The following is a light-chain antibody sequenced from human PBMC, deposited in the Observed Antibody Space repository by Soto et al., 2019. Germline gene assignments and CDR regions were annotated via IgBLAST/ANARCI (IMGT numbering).Light chain of an antibody. CDR1: QSITNNY. CDR3: QQYGSSPGT. Sequence: EIVLTQSPGTLSLSPGERATLSCRASQSITNNYLAWYQQKPGQAPRLLINGASSRATGIPDRFSGSGSGTDFTLLISRLEPEDVAVYYCQQYGSSPGTFGQGTKVEIK. CDR2: GAS. V-gene: IGKV3-20*01. J-gene: IGKJ1*01.